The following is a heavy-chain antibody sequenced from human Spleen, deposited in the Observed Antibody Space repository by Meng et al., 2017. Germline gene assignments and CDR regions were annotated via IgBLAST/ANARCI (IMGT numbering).Heavy chain of an antibody. V-gene: IGHV3-15*01. CDR1: GFIFSNAW. Sequence: ESLKISCAGSGFIFSNAWMTWVRQAPGKGLEWIGRMKSNVDGGTVDYAAAVKGRFFISSDDSENTFYLQMNSLKTEDTAVYYCSGHVDYLGHGTLVTVSS. J-gene: IGHJ4*01. CDR3: SGHVDY. CDR2: MKSNVDGGTV.